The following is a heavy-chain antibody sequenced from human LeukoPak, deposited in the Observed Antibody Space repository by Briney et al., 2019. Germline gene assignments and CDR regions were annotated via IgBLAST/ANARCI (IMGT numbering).Heavy chain of an antibody. CDR2: VRGSEGST. D-gene: IGHD2-2*01. V-gene: IGHV3-23*01. J-gene: IGHJ5*02. CDR1: GFTFISYA. Sequence: GPSLRLSCAASGFTFISYAMSWVRQPPGKSLEPESVVRGSEGSTYYADSVKGRFTISRDNSKNTLYLQMNSLKAEDTAVYYCAKESELLCGGWFDPWGQGTLVTVSS. CDR3: AKESELLCGGWFDP.